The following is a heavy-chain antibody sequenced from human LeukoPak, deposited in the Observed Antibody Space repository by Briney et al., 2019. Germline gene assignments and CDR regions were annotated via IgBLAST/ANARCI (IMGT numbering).Heavy chain of an antibody. CDR3: ARDLTRTDN. Sequence: PGGSLRLSCAASGFMFADYGMSWVRQAPGKGLEWVSGINWCGGRTGYGDSLKGRFTISRDNAKNTLYLQMNSLRAEDTALYYCARDLTRTDNWGQGTLVTVSS. J-gene: IGHJ4*02. CDR1: GFMFADYG. CDR2: INWCGGRT. V-gene: IGHV3-20*04. D-gene: IGHD1/OR15-1a*01.